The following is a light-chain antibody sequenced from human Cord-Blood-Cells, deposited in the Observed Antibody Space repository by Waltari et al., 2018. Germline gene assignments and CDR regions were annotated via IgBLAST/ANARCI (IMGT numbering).Light chain of an antibody. CDR3: SAWDSSLSAWV. CDR2: RNN. V-gene: IGLV10-54*01. CDR1: SNNVGNQG. J-gene: IGLJ3*02. Sequence: QAELTQPPSASKGLRQTATLTCTGDSNNVGNQGAAWLQQHQGHPPKLLSYRNNNRPSGISEGLSASRSGNTASRTITGLQPEDEADYYCSAWDSSLSAWVFGGGTKLTVL.